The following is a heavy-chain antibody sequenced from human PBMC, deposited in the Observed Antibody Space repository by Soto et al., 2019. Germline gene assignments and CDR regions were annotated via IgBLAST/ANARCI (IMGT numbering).Heavy chain of an antibody. CDR1: GFTFSSYW. V-gene: IGHV3-74*01. Sequence: GGSLRLSCAASGFTFSSYWMHWVRQAPGKGLVWVSRINSDGSSTSYADSVKGRFTISRDNAKNTLYLQMNSLRAENTAVYYCARANAWDAFDIWGQGTMVTVSS. CDR2: INSDGSST. CDR3: ARANAWDAFDI. J-gene: IGHJ3*02.